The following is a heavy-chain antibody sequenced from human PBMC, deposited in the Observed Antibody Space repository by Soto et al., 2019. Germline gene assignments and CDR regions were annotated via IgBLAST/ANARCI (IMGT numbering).Heavy chain of an antibody. V-gene: IGHV1-18*01. CDR3: ARVRQLVVYFYYYMDA. CDR2: ISAYNGDT. D-gene: IGHD6-6*01. Sequence: QVQLLQSGAEVKKPGASVKVSCKASGYTFTNYGITWVRQAPGQELEWMGWISAYNGDTHYTQRLQGRVTMTTDTSTSTAYMELRGLRSDDTAVYYRARVRQLVVYFYYYMDAWGKGATGTVSS. J-gene: IGHJ6*03. CDR1: GYTFTNYG.